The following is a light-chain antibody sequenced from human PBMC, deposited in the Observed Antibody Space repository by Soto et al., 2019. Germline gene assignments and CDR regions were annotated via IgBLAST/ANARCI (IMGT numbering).Light chain of an antibody. J-gene: IGLJ1*01. CDR2: EVT. V-gene: IGLV2-14*01. Sequence: QSALTQPASVSASPGQSITISCTGTSSDVGTYDDVSWYRQHPGKAPRLLIYEVTNRPSGVSNRFSGSKSGDTASLPISGLPAEDEGDYYCSSYTIGSTYVFGSGTKLTVL. CDR3: SSYTIGSTYV. CDR1: SSDVGTYDD.